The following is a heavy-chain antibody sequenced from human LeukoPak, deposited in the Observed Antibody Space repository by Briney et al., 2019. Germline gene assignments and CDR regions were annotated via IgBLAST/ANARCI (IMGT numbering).Heavy chain of an antibody. CDR3: ARRRGGIAAAGMAWFDP. CDR2: INHSGST. J-gene: IGHJ5*02. CDR1: GGSFSGYY. Sequence: SETLSLTCAVYGGSFSGYYWSWVRQPPGTGLEWIGEINHSGSTNYHPSITSRVTISVDTSKNQFSLKLSAVTAAETGVYNCARRRGGIAAAGMAWFDPWGQGTLVTVSS. D-gene: IGHD6-13*01. V-gene: IGHV4-34*01.